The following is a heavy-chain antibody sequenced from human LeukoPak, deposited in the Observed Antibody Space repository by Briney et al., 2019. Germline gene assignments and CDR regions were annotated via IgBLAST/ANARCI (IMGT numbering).Heavy chain of an antibody. CDR2: ISSSGSTI. V-gene: IGHV3-48*03. CDR1: GFTFSSYE. D-gene: IGHD3-10*01. CDR3: AQGAWFGEIY. J-gene: IGHJ4*02. Sequence: GGSLRLSCAASGFTFSSYEMNWVRQAPGKGLEWVSYISSSGSTIYYADSVKGRFTISRDNAKDSLYLQMNSLRAEDTAVYYCAQGAWFGEIYWGQGTLVTVSP.